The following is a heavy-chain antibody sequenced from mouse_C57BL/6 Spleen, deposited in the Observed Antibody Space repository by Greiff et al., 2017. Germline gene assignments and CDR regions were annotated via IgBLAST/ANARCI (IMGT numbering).Heavy chain of an antibody. D-gene: IGHD2-5*01. CDR3: ARGGYSNYSAMDY. Sequence: QVQLQQPGAELVRPGSSVKLSCKASGYTFTSYWLDWVKQRPGQGLERIGNIYPSDSETHYNQPFKAKATLTVDKSSSTAYMQLSSLTSEDSAVYYCARGGYSNYSAMDYWGQGTSVTVSS. CDR2: IYPSDSET. CDR1: GYTFTSYW. V-gene: IGHV1-61*01. J-gene: IGHJ4*01.